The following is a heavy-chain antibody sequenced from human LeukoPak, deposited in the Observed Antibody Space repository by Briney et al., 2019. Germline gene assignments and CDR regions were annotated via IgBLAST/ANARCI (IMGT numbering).Heavy chain of an antibody. CDR3: AKVGGYFDSYDAFDI. D-gene: IGHD3-9*01. V-gene: IGHV3-23*01. CDR1: GFTVSSNY. Sequence: GGSLRLSCAASGFTVSSNYMSWVRQAPGKGLEWVSAISGSSDNTYYTDSVKCRFTISRQNSKNTLYLQMSRLRAEDTAVYYCAKVGGYFDSYDAFDIWGQGTMVTVSS. J-gene: IGHJ3*02. CDR2: ISGSSDNT.